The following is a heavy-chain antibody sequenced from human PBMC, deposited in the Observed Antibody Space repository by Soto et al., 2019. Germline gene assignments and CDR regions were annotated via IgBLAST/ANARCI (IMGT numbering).Heavy chain of an antibody. V-gene: IGHV5-51*01. Sequence: PGESLKISCKGSGYSFTSYWIGWVRQMPGKGLEWMGIIYPGDSDTRYSPSFQGQVTISADKSISTAYLQWSSLKASDTAMYYCARWAVLVPAAMPVEVGIDYWGQGTLVTVSS. D-gene: IGHD2-2*01. J-gene: IGHJ4*02. CDR2: IYPGDSDT. CDR1: GYSFTSYW. CDR3: ARWAVLVPAAMPVEVGIDY.